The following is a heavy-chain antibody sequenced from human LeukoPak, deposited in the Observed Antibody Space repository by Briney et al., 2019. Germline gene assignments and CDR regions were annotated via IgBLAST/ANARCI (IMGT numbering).Heavy chain of an antibody. CDR2: ISDNGGNT. D-gene: IGHD2-2*01. J-gene: IGHJ4*02. CDR3: ANHGGRIVVVPAAYVDH. Sequence: GGSLRLSCAASGFTFDDYDMSGVRQAPGKGREWVSSISDNGGNTYYADSVKGRFPISRDNSKNTLYLQMNSLRVEDTAVYYCANHGGRIVVVPAAYVDHWRQGTVLTVSS. V-gene: IGHV3-23*01. CDR1: GFTFDDYD.